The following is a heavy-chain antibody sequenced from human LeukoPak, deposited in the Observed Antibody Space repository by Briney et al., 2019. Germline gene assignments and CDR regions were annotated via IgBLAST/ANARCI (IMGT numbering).Heavy chain of an antibody. J-gene: IGHJ4*02. CDR2: MYYGGST. Sequence: SETLSLTCAVYGGSFNGYFWSWIRQPPGKGLEWIGSMYYGGSTYYNPSLKSRVTISINTSKNQFSLKLSSVTAADTAVYYCARAGGSGLIDYWGQGTLVTVSS. CDR1: GGSFNGYF. V-gene: IGHV4-34*01. D-gene: IGHD6-19*01. CDR3: ARAGGSGLIDY.